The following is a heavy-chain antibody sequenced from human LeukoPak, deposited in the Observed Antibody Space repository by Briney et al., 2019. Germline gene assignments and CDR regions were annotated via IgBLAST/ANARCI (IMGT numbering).Heavy chain of an antibody. CDR2: INPNSGGT. V-gene: IGHV1-2*06. J-gene: IGHJ4*02. CDR1: GYTFTGYY. Sequence: ASVKVSCKASGYTFTGYYMHWVRQAPGQGLEWMGRINPNSGGTNYAQKFQGRVTMTRDTSISTAYMELSRLRSDDTAVYYCATHPAAYSGNASPVYDYWGQGTLVTVSS. D-gene: IGHD5-12*01. CDR3: ATHPAAYSGNASPVYDY.